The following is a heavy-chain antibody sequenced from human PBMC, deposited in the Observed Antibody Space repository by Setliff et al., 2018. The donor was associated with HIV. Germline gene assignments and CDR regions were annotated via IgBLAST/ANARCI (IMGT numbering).Heavy chain of an antibody. D-gene: IGHD3-10*01. CDR1: GGSFSGYY. V-gene: IGHV4-34*01. J-gene: IGHJ3*02. CDR2: INHSGST. CDR3: AREGSPNAFDI. Sequence: SETLSLTCAVYGGSFSGYYWSWIRQPPGKGLEWIGEINHSGSTNYNPSLKSRATISVDTSKNQFSLKLSSVTAADTAVYYCAREGSPNAFDIWGQGTMVTVPS.